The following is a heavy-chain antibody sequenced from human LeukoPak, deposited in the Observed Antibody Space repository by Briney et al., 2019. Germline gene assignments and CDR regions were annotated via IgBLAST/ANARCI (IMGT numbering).Heavy chain of an antibody. D-gene: IGHD3-10*01. CDR1: GFTFSSYW. J-gene: IGHJ4*02. CDR2: ISSDGSST. Sequence: GGSLRLSCAASGFTFSSYWMHWVRQAPGKGLVWVSRISSDGSSTSYADSVKGRFTISRDNAKNTLYLQMNSLRAEDTAVYYCARDPGYGSGSHPFDYWGQGTLVTVSS. V-gene: IGHV3-74*01. CDR3: ARDPGYGSGSHPFDY.